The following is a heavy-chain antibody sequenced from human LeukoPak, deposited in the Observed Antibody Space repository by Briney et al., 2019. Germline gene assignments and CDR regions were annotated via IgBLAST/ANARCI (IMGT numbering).Heavy chain of an antibody. CDR1: GFTFSSYS. CDR3: ARAFRNLYCTNGVCYRGADY. D-gene: IGHD2-8*01. J-gene: IGHJ4*02. Sequence: PGGSLRLSCAASGFTFSSYSMNWVRQAPGKGLEWVSYISSSSSTIYYADSVKGRFTISRDNAKNSLYLQMNSLRAEDTAVYYCARAFRNLYCTNGVCYRGADYWGQGTLVTVSS. CDR2: ISSSSSTI. V-gene: IGHV3-48*01.